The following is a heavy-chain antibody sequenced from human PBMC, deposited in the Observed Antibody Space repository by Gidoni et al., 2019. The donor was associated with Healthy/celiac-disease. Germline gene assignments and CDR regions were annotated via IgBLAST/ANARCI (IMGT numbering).Heavy chain of an antibody. D-gene: IGHD3-16*02. Sequence: EVQLLESGGGLVQPGGSLRLSCAASGFTFSSYAMSWVRQAPGKGLEWVSAISGSGGSTYYADSVKGRFTISRDNSKNTLYLQMNSLRAEDTAVYYCAKRGYDYVWGSYRYTPNAGGFDYWGQGTLVTVSS. J-gene: IGHJ4*02. V-gene: IGHV3-23*01. CDR1: GFTFSSYA. CDR3: AKRGYDYVWGSYRYTPNAGGFDY. CDR2: ISGSGGST.